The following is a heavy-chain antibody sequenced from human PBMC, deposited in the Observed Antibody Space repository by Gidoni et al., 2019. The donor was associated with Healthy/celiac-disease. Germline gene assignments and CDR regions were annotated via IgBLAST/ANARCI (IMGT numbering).Heavy chain of an antibody. CDR3: ARDVLLGGYYYYYGMDV. J-gene: IGHJ6*02. Sequence: EVQLVESGGGLVQPGGSLRLSCAASGFTFSSSEMTWFRQAPGKGLEWVSYISSSGSTIYYADSVKGRFTISRDNAKNSLYLQMNSLRAEDTAVYYCARDVLLGGYYYYYGMDVWGQGTTVTVSS. V-gene: IGHV3-48*03. D-gene: IGHD3-10*01. CDR1: GFTFSSSE. CDR2: ISSSGSTI.